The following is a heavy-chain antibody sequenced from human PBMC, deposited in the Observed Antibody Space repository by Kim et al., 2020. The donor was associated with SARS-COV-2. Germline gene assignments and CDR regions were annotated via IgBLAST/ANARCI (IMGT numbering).Heavy chain of an antibody. D-gene: IGHD2-2*01. CDR1: GFTFSSYW. CDR3: ARAGPGYCSSTSCKYGMDV. J-gene: IGHJ6*02. CDR2: LNTDGSST. V-gene: IGHV3-74*01. Sequence: GGSLRLSCATSGFTFSSYWMYWVRQSSGKGLVWVSRLNTDGSSTNYAGSVTGRLTISRDNAKNTLYLQMNSLRAEDTAVYYCARAGPGYCSSTSCKYGMDVWGQGTTVTVSS.